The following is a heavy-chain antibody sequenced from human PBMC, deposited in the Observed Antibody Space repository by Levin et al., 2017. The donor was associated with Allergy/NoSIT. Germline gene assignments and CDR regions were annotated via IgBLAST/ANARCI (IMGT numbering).Heavy chain of an antibody. Sequence: GESLKISCAASGFTFSSYAMSWVRQAPGKGLEWVSTISGSGGSTYYADSVKGRFTISRDSSKNTLYLQMNRLRAEDTAVYYCAKDRRPKLMGVVVAATGCDYWGQGTLVTVSS. D-gene: IGHD2-15*01. V-gene: IGHV3-23*01. CDR2: ISGSGGST. J-gene: IGHJ4*02. CDR1: GFTFSSYA. CDR3: AKDRRPKLMGVVVAATGCDY.